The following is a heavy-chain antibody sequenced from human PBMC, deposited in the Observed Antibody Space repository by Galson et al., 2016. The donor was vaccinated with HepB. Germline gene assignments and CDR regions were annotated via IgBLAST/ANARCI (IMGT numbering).Heavy chain of an antibody. CDR3: ARGAVGATILGNWFDP. Sequence: SLRLSCAASGFTFNSYSMNWVRQAPGKGLEWVSYISSASSAIFYADSVKGRFTISRDNAKNSLYLQMNSLRDEDSAVYFCARGAVGATILGNWFDPWGQGTLVTVSS. CDR1: GFTFNSYS. D-gene: IGHD1-26*01. J-gene: IGHJ5*02. V-gene: IGHV3-48*02. CDR2: ISSASSAI.